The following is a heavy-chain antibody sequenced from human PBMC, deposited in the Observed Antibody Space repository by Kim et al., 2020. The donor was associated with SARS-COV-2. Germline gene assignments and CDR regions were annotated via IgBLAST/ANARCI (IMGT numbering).Heavy chain of an antibody. V-gene: IGHV4-4*02. CDR1: GGSISSNNW. CDR2: IYHSGTT. Sequence: SETLSLTCAVSGGSISSNNWWSWVRQPPGKGLEWIGDIYHSGTTNYNPSLRSRVTISVDKSKNQFSLNLKSVTAADTAVYYCARPVAGSVWDVWGQGTTVNVSS. D-gene: IGHD6-19*01. J-gene: IGHJ6*02. CDR3: ARPVAGSVWDV.